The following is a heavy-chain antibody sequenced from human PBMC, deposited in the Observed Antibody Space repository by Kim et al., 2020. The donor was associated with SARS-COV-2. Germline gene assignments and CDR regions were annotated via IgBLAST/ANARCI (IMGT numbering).Heavy chain of an antibody. CDR1: GFTFSSYA. V-gene: IGHV3-23*01. J-gene: IGHJ4*02. Sequence: GGSLRLSCAASGFTFSSYAMSWVRQAPGKGLEWVSAISGSGGSTYYADSVKGRFTISRDNSKNTLYLQMNSLRAEDTAVYYCAKDKDIAVAGIRWNSEFDYWGQGTLVTVSS. CDR3: AKDKDIAVAGIRWNSEFDY. CDR2: ISGSGGST. D-gene: IGHD6-19*01.